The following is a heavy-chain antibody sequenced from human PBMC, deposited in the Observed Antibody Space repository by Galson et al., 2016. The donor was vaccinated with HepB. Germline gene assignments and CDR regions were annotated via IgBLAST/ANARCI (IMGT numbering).Heavy chain of an antibody. CDR2: INTDGSST. D-gene: IGHD6-13*01. CDR1: GFPFSKYW. V-gene: IGHV3-74*01. CDR3: TRVHREGIAAAGFQI. Sequence: SLRLSCAASGFPFSKYWMHWVRQAPGKGLVWVSRINTDGSSTTYADSVKGRFTISRDNAKNTLYLQMNSLRAEDTALYYCTRVHREGIAAAGFQIWGQGTLSPSPQ. J-gene: IGHJ4*02.